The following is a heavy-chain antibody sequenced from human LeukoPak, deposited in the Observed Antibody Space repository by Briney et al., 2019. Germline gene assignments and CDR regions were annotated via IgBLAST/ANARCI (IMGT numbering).Heavy chain of an antibody. J-gene: IGHJ4*02. D-gene: IGHD2-2*01. Sequence: GGSLRLSCAASGFTFSSYWMHWVRQAPGKGLVWVSRINSDGSSTNYADSVKGRFTISRDNSKNTLYLQMNSLRAEDTAVYYCATSGRPAEYYFDYWGQGTLVTVSS. CDR2: INSDGSST. CDR3: ATSGRPAEYYFDY. CDR1: GFTFSSYW. V-gene: IGHV3-74*01.